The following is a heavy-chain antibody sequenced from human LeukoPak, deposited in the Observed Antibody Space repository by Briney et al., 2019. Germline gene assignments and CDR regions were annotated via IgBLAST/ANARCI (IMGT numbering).Heavy chain of an antibody. Sequence: GGSLRLSCVASGFTFSRYWMHWVRQAPGKGLVWVSRINTDGSTTSYADSVKGRFTISRDNAKNTLYLQMNSLRAEDTAVYYCARALTGYGGNSDFFDIWGQGTMVTVSS. CDR2: INTDGSTT. V-gene: IGHV3-74*01. CDR3: ARALTGYGGNSDFFDI. J-gene: IGHJ3*02. D-gene: IGHD4-23*01. CDR1: GFTFSRYW.